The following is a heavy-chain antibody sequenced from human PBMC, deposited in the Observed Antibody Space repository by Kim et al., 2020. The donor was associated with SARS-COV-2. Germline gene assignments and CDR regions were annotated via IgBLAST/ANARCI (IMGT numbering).Heavy chain of an antibody. D-gene: IGHD3-10*01. Sequence: GGSLRLSCAASGFTFSSYGMHWVRQAPGKGLEWVAVISYDGSNKYYADSVKGRFTISRDNSKNTLYLQMNSLRAEDTAVYYCAKDLSSLLWFGEFFDYWGEETLVTASS. CDR2: ISYDGSNK. CDR1: GFTFSSYG. CDR3: AKDLSSLLWFGEFFDY. J-gene: IGHJ4*02. V-gene: IGHV3-30*18.